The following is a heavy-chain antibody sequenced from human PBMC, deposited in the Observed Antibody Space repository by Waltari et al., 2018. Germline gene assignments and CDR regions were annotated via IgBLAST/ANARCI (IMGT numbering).Heavy chain of an antibody. Sequence: EVQLVESGGDLVQPGGSLRLSCAASGFNFSTFWVHWVRRVPGKGLVWVSRIKSDGSATSYADSVKGRFTISRDNAKNTVYLQMNSLRAEDTAVYHCASDVHSGRYGWFDPWGQGTLVTVSS. J-gene: IGHJ5*02. CDR3: ASDVHSGRYGWFDP. V-gene: IGHV3-74*01. CDR2: IKSDGSAT. CDR1: GFNFSTFW. D-gene: IGHD1-26*01.